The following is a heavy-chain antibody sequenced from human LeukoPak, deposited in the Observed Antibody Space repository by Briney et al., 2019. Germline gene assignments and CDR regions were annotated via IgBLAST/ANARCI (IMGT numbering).Heavy chain of an antibody. CDR1: GFTFSSYS. CDR2: ISSSSSYI. D-gene: IGHD6-13*01. Sequence: GRSLRLSCAASGFTFSSYSMNWVRQAPGKGLEWVSSISSSSSYIYYADSVKGRFTISRDNAKNSLYLQMNSLRAEDTAVYYCARDTQLVGAFDYWGQGTLVTVSS. J-gene: IGHJ4*02. CDR3: ARDTQLVGAFDY. V-gene: IGHV3-21*01.